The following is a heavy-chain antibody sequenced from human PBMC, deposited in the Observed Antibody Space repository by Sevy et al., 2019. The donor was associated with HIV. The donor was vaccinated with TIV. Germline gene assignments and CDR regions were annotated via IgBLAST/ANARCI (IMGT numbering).Heavy chain of an antibody. CDR1: GYTFTGYD. Sequence: ASVKVSCKASGYTFTGYDMHWVRQAPGQGLEWMGGINPNSGGANYAQKFQGRVTMTMDTSINTAYMEVSRLRSDDTAXXXCARDGYGSLSGWYSVWGQGTLVTVSS. D-gene: IGHD6-19*01. V-gene: IGHV1-2*02. CDR3: ARDGYGSLSGWYSV. J-gene: IGHJ4*02. CDR2: INPNSGGA.